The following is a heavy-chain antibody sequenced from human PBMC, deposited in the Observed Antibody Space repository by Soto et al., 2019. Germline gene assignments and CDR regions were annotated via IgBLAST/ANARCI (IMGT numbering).Heavy chain of an antibody. CDR2: INHSGNT. CDR1: GGSFSGYF. J-gene: IGHJ5*02. Sequence: QVQLQQWGAGLLKPSETLSLTCAVYGGSFSGYFWSWIRQPPGEGLEWIGEINHSGNTNYNPSLRSRVTISVDTSKSQFSLKLSSVTAADTAVYYCARAGRSRMVRDLNWFDPWGQGTLVTVSS. D-gene: IGHD3-10*01. CDR3: ARAGRSRMVRDLNWFDP. V-gene: IGHV4-34*01.